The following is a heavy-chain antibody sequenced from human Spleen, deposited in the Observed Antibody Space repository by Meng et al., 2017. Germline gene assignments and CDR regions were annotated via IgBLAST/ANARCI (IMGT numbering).Heavy chain of an antibody. CDR1: GGSISTSGYY. CDR3: VRSSGWVRTGFDP. Sequence: QVQLQQWGEGRLKPSEALSFTWRACGGSISTSGYYWGWIRQPPGKGLEWIGSIGHSGITYYTPSLKSRVTVSIDTSKSQFALKLTSVTAADTAVYYCVRSSGWVRTGFDPWGQGTLVTVSS. J-gene: IGHJ5*02. V-gene: IGHV4-39*01. CDR2: IGHSGIT. D-gene: IGHD6-19*01.